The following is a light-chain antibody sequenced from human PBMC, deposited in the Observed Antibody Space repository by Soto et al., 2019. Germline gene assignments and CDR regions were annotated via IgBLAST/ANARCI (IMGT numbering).Light chain of an antibody. J-gene: IGKJ4*01. CDR1: QGISSY. V-gene: IGKV1-8*01. CDR3: QQYYSYPFLT. CDR2: AAS. Sequence: AIRMTQSPSSFSASTGDRVTITCRASQGISSYLAWYQQKPGKAPKLLIYAASTLQSGVPSRFSGSGSGTDFTLTISCLQSEDFATYYRQQYYSYPFLTFGGGTKVEIK.